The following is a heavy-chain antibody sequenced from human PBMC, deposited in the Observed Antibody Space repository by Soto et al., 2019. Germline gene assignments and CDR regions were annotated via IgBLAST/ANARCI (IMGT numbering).Heavy chain of an antibody. D-gene: IGHD3-3*01. CDR1: GFTFSNAW. CDR2: IKSKTDGGTT. J-gene: IGHJ4*02. CDR3: TTDRSTIFGVVISKPDIDY. Sequence: GGSLRLSCAASGFTFSNAWMNWVRQAPGKGLEWVGRIKSKTDGGTTDYAAPVKGRFTISRDDSKNTLYLQMNSLKTEDTAVYYCTTDRSTIFGVVISKPDIDYWGQGTLVTVSS. V-gene: IGHV3-15*07.